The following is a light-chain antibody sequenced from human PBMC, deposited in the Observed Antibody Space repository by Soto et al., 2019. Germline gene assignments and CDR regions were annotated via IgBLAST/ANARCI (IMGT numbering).Light chain of an antibody. V-gene: IGKV1-12*02. CDR2: GAS. CDR3: QQRSNWPFT. CDR1: QDITKF. Sequence: DIQMTQSPSSVSASVGDRITITCRASQDITKFLAWYQQTPGKAPKLLIRGASTLHSGVPSRFSGSGSGTNFSLTVSSLQPEDFAVYYCQQRSNWPFTFGPGTKVDIK. J-gene: IGKJ3*01.